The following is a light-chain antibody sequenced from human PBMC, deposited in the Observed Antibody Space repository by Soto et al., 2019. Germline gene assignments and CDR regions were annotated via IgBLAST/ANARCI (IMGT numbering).Light chain of an antibody. V-gene: IGKV3-11*01. CDR3: QQRNGWPIT. Sequence: EIVLTQSPATLSLSPGERATLSCRASQSVSTYLTWYQQKPGQATILLIYAASNRTTGIPAMFSGSGSGTDFTPTISSVEADYAVVSDCQQRNGWPITSGGGTKVEIK. CDR2: AAS. J-gene: IGKJ4*01. CDR1: QSVSTY.